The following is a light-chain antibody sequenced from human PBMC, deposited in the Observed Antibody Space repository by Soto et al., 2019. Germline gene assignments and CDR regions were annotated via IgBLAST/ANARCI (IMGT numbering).Light chain of an antibody. V-gene: IGKV3-15*01. CDR2: GAS. CDR3: QQYYDWPIT. CDR1: QSISNL. Sequence: EIVMTQSPATLSVSPGERATLSCRASQSISNLLAWYQQKPGQAPRLLMYGASTRATGFPDRFSGSGSGTEFTLTISSLHSEDFAVYYCQQYYDWPITFGQGTRLGVK. J-gene: IGKJ5*01.